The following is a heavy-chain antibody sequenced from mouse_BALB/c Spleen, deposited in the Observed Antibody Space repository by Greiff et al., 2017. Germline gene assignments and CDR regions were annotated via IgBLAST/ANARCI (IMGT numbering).Heavy chain of an antibody. J-gene: IGHJ1*01. D-gene: IGHD4-1*01. CDR3: ARENWDGWYFDV. CDR1: GFTFSSYA. CDR2: ISSGGSYT. Sequence: EVMLVESGGGLVKPGGSLKLSCAASGFTFSSYAMSWVRQTPEKRLEWVATISSGGSYTYYPDSVKGRFTISRDNAKNTLYLQMSSLRSEDTAMYYCARENWDGWYFDVWGAGTTVTVSS. V-gene: IGHV5-9-1*01.